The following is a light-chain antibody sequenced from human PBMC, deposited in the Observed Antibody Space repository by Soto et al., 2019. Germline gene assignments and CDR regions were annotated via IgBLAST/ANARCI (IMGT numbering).Light chain of an antibody. V-gene: IGKV1-39*01. CDR2: AAS. CDR1: QSIDTY. Sequence: DIQMTQSPSSLSASFGDRVTLTCRARQSIDTYLHWYQQKPGTAPKLLMYAASTLHSGVPSRFSGSGSGTDFTLTISSRQREDFATYFCQQSNSTPYTFGQGTTLEI. J-gene: IGKJ2*01. CDR3: QQSNSTPYT.